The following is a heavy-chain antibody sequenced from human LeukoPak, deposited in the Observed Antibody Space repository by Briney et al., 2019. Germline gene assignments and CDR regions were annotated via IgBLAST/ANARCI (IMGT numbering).Heavy chain of an antibody. J-gene: IGHJ6*02. CDR2: IKQDGSEK. D-gene: IGHD2-2*01. CDR1: GFTFSSYW. CDR3: ARDEYGAYYYGMDV. Sequence: PGGSLRLSCAASGFTFSSYWMSWVRQAPGKGREWVANIKQDGSEKYYVDSVKGRFTISRDNAKNSLYLQMNSLRAEDTAVYYCARDEYGAYYYGMDVWGQGTTVTVSS. V-gene: IGHV3-7*01.